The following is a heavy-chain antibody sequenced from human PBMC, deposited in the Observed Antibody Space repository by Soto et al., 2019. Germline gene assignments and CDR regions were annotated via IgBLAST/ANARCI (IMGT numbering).Heavy chain of an antibody. D-gene: IGHD1-1*01. V-gene: IGHV3-30-3*01. CDR3: GRDRRFGNGYNLGFDY. CDR2: VSFDGSNK. J-gene: IGHJ4*02. CDR1: GFSFSSYS. Sequence: QVQLVESGGGVVQPGRSLRLACAASGFSFSSYSMHWVRQAPGKGLEWVAVVSFDGSNKYYANSVKDRFTVSRDNSKNTMYVLMNSLKPEDTAVYYCGRDRRFGNGYNLGFDYWGQGTLVTVSS.